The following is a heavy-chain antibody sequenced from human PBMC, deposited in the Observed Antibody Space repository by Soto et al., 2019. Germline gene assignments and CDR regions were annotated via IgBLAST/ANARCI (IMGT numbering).Heavy chain of an antibody. J-gene: IGHJ4*02. CDR1: GHSISNYY. V-gene: IGHV4-59*08. CDR3: ARSNTRYSSPDY. CDR2: IYYSWST. D-gene: IGHD6-13*01. Sequence: SETLSLTCTVSGHSISNYYWSWIRQPPGKGLEWIGCIYYSWSTNYNPSLNSRVTISVDTSKNQFSLKLTSVTASDAAVYYCARSNTRYSSPDYWGQGTQVTVSS.